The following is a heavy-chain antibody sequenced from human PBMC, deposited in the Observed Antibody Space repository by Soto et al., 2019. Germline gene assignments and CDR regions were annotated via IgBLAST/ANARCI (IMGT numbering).Heavy chain of an antibody. V-gene: IGHV1-8*01. CDR3: ARTLYGDNVDY. J-gene: IGHJ4*02. Sequence: QVQVVQSGAEVKKPGASVKVCCKACGYTFTSYDINCVRQGTGQGLVWMGGMSPNRGKTGYAQKFQGRVTMTRNTSISTAYMELSSLRSEDTAVYYCARTLYGDNVDYWGQGTLVTVSS. CDR1: GYTFTSYD. CDR2: MSPNRGKT. D-gene: IGHD4-17*01.